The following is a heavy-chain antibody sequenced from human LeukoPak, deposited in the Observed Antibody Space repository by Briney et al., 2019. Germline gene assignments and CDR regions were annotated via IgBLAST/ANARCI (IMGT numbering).Heavy chain of an antibody. V-gene: IGHV3-30*18. CDR2: ISYDGSNK. CDR1: GFTFSSYG. CDR3: AKARHYYDSSGYTDY. D-gene: IGHD3-22*01. Sequence: PGRSLGLSCAASGFTFSSYGMHWVRQAPGKGLEWVAVISYDGSNKYYADSVKGRFTISRDNSKNTLYLQMNSLRAEDTAVYYCAKARHYYDSSGYTDYWGQGTLVTVSS. J-gene: IGHJ4*02.